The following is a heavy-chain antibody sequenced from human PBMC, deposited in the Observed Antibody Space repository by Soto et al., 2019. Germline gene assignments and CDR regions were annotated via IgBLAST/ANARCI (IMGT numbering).Heavy chain of an antibody. CDR1: GYSFTDYY. V-gene: IGHV1-2*02. Sequence: ASVKVSCKDSGYSFTDYYMHWIRQAPGQGLEWMGWIAPHRDGTEFAQKFQGRITLTGEKSTSTAYMELKGLTSADTAVDFCARGVYGENAFDIWGQGTVVPVS. CDR3: ARGVYGENAFDI. CDR2: IAPHRDGT. J-gene: IGHJ3*02. D-gene: IGHD5-12*01.